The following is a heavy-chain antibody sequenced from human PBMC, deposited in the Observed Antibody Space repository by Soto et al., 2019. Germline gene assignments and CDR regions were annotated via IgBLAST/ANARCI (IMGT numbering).Heavy chain of an antibody. CDR3: ARGNDYDILTGYSWFDP. J-gene: IGHJ5*02. Sequence: NPSETLSLTCAVYGGSFSGYYWTWIRQPPGKGLEWIGEINHSGSTNYNPSLKSRVTISVDTSKKQFSLKLSSVTAADTAVYYCARGNDYDILTGYSWFDPWGQGTLVTVSS. D-gene: IGHD3-9*01. CDR1: GGSFSGYY. V-gene: IGHV4-34*01. CDR2: INHSGST.